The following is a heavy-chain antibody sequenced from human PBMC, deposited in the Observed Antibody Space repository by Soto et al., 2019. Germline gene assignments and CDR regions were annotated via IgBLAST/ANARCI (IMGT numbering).Heavy chain of an antibody. CDR2: ISTSGSTI. CDR1: GFTFSTYG. J-gene: IGHJ4*02. V-gene: IGHV3-48*04. Sequence: EVQLVESGGGLVQPGGSLTLSCAASGFTFSTYGLNWVRQAPGKGLEWVSYISTSGSTIYYTDSVKGRFAISRDNAKNSLFLQINSLRAEDTAVYYCALSAGPYGDSKYRLDYWGQGNLVTVSS. CDR3: ALSAGPYGDSKYRLDY. D-gene: IGHD4-17*01.